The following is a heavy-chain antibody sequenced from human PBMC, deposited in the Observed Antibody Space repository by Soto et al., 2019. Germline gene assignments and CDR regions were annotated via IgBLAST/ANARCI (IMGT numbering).Heavy chain of an antibody. CDR3: ARHGSY. V-gene: IGHV4-39*01. J-gene: IGHJ4*02. CDR1: GVSISSSSYY. CDR2: IYFSGST. Sequence: SETLSLTCTVSGVSISSSSYYWGCIRHTPGKGLEWIGTIYFSGSTYYNPSLKSRVTISVDRSKNQFSLNLTSVTAADTAVYYCARHGSYWGPGTLVTVSS.